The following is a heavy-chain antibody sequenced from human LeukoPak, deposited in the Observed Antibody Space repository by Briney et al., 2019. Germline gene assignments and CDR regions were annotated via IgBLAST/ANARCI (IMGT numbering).Heavy chain of an antibody. Sequence: PSETLSLTCTVSGDSISSGSYYWSWIRQPAGKGLEWIGRIYTSGSTNYNPSLKGRVTISVDTSKNQFSLKLSSVTAADTAVYYCARHRYSSGWYVPNWFDPWGQGTLVTVSS. CDR1: GDSISSGSYY. V-gene: IGHV4-61*02. J-gene: IGHJ5*02. CDR3: ARHRYSSGWYVPNWFDP. CDR2: IYTSGST. D-gene: IGHD6-19*01.